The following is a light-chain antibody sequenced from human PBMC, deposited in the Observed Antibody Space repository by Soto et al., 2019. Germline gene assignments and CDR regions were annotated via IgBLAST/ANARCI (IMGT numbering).Light chain of an antibody. CDR1: QSIKTY. V-gene: IGKV1-39*01. Sequence: DIQMTQSPSSLSASVGDTVTITCRPSQSIKTYLNWYQQKPGRAPKLVISAASNLESGVPSRFSGSGSRTEFTLSISSLQPEDVATYYCQQSYGLARTFGPGTKVEI. CDR3: QQSYGLART. J-gene: IGKJ1*01. CDR2: AAS.